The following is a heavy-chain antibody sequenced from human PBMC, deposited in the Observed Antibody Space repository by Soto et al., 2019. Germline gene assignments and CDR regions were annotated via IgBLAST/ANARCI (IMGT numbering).Heavy chain of an antibody. Sequence: QVQLQESGPGLVKPSQTLSLTCTVSGGSISSGGYYWSWIRQHPGKGLEWIGYIYYSGSTYYNPSLMSRVTISVDTSKNQCSLKLSSVTAADTAVYYCARAGTYGWDDAFDIGGQGTMVTVAS. CDR3: ARAGTYGWDDAFDI. CDR1: GGSISSGGYY. D-gene: IGHD3-16*01. CDR2: IYYSGST. J-gene: IGHJ3*02. V-gene: IGHV4-31*03.